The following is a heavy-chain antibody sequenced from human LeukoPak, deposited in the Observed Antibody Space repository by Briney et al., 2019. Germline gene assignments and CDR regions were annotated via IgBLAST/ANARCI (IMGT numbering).Heavy chain of an antibody. Sequence: GGSLRLSCAASGFTFSSYSMNWVRQAPGKGLEWVSSISSSSSYIYYADSVKGRFTISRDNAKHSLYLQMNSLRAEDTAVYYCAKGYCSSTSCPSDYWGQGTLVTVSS. J-gene: IGHJ4*02. CDR2: ISSSSSYI. CDR3: AKGYCSSTSCPSDY. D-gene: IGHD2-2*01. V-gene: IGHV3-21*01. CDR1: GFTFSSYS.